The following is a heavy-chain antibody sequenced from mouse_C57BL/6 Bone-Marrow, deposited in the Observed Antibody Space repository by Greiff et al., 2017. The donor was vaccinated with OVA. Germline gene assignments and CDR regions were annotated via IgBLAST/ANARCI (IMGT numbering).Heavy chain of an antibody. CDR1: GYTFTDYN. D-gene: IGHD4-1*01. V-gene: IGHV1-18*01. CDR2: INPNNGGT. Sequence: VQLKESGPELVKPGASVKIPCKASGYTFTDYNMDWVKQSHGKSLEWIGDINPNNGGTIYNQKFKGKATLTVDKSSSTAYMELRSLTSEDTAVYYCARLGRAFDYWGQGTTLTVSS. CDR3: ARLGRAFDY. J-gene: IGHJ2*01.